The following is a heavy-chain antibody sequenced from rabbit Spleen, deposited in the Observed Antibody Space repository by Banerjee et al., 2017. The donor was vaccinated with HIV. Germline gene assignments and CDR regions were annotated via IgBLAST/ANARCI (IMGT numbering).Heavy chain of an antibody. CDR2: IDTSSGST. Sequence: QEQLVESGGGLVKPGASLTLICTASGFSFSTSYDISWVRQAPGKGLEWIGCIDTSSGSTYYASWAKGRFTISKTSSTTVTLQMTSLTAADTAAYFCARDGAGGSYFALWGQGTLVTVS. D-gene: IGHD8-1*01. V-gene: IGHV1S45*01. J-gene: IGHJ3*01. CDR1: GFSFSTSYD. CDR3: ARDGAGGSYFAL.